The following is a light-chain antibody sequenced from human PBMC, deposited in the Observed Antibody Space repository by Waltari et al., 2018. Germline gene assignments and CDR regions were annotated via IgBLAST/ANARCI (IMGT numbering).Light chain of an antibody. CDR3: AAWDDSLNGWV. CDR2: SNN. CDR1: SSNIGSNI. J-gene: IGLJ3*02. V-gene: IGLV1-44*01. Sequence: QSVLTQPPSASGTPGQRVTISCSGSSSNIGSNIVNWYQQFPGTAPKLLIYSNNQRPSGVPDRCAGSKSGTSGSLAISGVRSEDEADYFCAAWDDSLNGWVFGGGTKLTVL.